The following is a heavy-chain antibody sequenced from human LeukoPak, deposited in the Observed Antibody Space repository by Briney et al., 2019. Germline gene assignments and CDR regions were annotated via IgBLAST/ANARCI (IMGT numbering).Heavy chain of an antibody. Sequence: PSETLSLTCTVSGGSISSSSYYWGWIRQPPGKGLEWIGSIYYSGSTYYNPSLKSRVTISVDTSKNQFSLKLSSVTAADTAVYYCASRDYYDSSGWMEHWGQGTLVTVSS. CDR1: GGSISSSSYY. J-gene: IGHJ1*01. V-gene: IGHV4-39*07. D-gene: IGHD3-22*01. CDR2: IYYSGST. CDR3: ASRDYYDSSGWMEH.